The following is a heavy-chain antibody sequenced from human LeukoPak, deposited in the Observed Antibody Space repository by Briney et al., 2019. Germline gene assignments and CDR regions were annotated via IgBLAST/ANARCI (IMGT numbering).Heavy chain of an antibody. Sequence: PSETLSLTCTVSGGSISSYYWSWIRQPPGKGLEWIGYIYYSGSTNYNPSLKSRVTISVDTSKNQFSLKLSSVAAADTAVYYCAGHHPRNTVDFWGQGTLVTVSS. J-gene: IGHJ4*02. CDR3: AGHHPRNTVDF. D-gene: IGHD2/OR15-2a*01. V-gene: IGHV4-59*08. CDR2: IYYSGST. CDR1: GGSISSYY.